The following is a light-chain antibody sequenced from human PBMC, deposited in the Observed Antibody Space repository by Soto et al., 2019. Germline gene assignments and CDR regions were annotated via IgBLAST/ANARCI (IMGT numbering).Light chain of an antibody. CDR3: QQYYTYPPS. V-gene: IGKV1-16*02. J-gene: IGKJ2*01. Sequence: DIQMTQSPSSLSASVGDRVTITCRASQGISIYLAWVQQKPGKAPQSLIYAASSLQTGVPSKFSGSGSGTDFTLTISSLQPEDFATYYCQQYYTYPPSFGQGTKPEIK. CDR1: QGISIY. CDR2: AAS.